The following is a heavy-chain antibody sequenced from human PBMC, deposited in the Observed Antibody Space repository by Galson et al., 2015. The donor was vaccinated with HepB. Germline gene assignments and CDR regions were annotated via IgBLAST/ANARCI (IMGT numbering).Heavy chain of an antibody. Sequence: SLRLSCAASGFTFSSYEMNWVRQAPGKGLEWVSYISSSGSTIYYADSVKGRFTISRDNAKNSLYLQMNSLRAEDTAVYYCARLLWFGELGMDVWGQGTTVTVSS. J-gene: IGHJ6*02. D-gene: IGHD3-10*01. CDR3: ARLLWFGELGMDV. CDR1: GFTFSSYE. V-gene: IGHV3-48*03. CDR2: ISSSGSTI.